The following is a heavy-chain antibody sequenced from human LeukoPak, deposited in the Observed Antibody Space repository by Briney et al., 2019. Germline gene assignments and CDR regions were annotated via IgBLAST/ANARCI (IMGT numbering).Heavy chain of an antibody. Sequence: ASVKVSCKASGYTFTSYYLHWVRQAPGQGLEWMGIINPSAGSTSYAQKFQGKVTMTRDTSRSTVYMELSSLRSEDTAVYYCARPFDSSAYFFQPFDSWGQGALVIVSS. CDR2: INPSAGST. D-gene: IGHD3-22*01. CDR3: ARPFDSSAYFFQPFDS. CDR1: GYTFTSYY. V-gene: IGHV1-46*01. J-gene: IGHJ4*02.